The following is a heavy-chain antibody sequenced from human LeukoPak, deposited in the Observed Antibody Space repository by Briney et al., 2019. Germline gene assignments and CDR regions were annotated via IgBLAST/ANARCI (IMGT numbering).Heavy chain of an antibody. V-gene: IGHV4-59*01. CDR1: GGSISSYY. J-gene: IGHJ3*02. CDR2: IYYSGST. Sequence: SETLSLTCTVSGGSISSYYWSWIRQPPGKGLEWIGYIYYSGSTNYNPSLKSRVTISVDTSKNQFSLKLSSVTAADTAVYYCVRVGGSPLGALDIWGQGTMVTVSS. CDR3: VRVGGSPLGALDI. D-gene: IGHD1-14*01.